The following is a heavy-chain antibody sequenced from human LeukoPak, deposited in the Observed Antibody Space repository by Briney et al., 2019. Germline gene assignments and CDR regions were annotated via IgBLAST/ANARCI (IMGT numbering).Heavy chain of an antibody. Sequence: DSVKVSCKASGHTFTSYDINWVRQATGQGLEWMGWMNPNSGNTVYAQKFQGRVTMTRTTSISTAYMELSSLRSEDTAVYYCASSIAVAGTGFQHCGQGTLLTVSS. J-gene: IGHJ1*01. V-gene: IGHV1-8*01. CDR1: GHTFTSYD. CDR3: ASSIAVAGTGFQH. D-gene: IGHD6-19*01. CDR2: MNPNSGNT.